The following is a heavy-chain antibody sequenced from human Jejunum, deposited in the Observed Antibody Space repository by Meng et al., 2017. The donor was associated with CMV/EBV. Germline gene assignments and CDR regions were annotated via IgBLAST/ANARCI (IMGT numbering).Heavy chain of an antibody. Sequence: FTVGSYAMTWVRQAPGKGLEWVSVIYNGGTTTYYADSVKGRFTVSRDNSKNTLYLQMNSLRVEDTAVYYCAKLVAGYCAGGYCYFDSWGQGTLVTVSS. J-gene: IGHJ4*02. CDR3: AKLVAGYCAGGYCYFDS. D-gene: IGHD2-8*02. V-gene: IGHV3-23*03. CDR1: FTVGSYA. CDR2: IYNGGTTT.